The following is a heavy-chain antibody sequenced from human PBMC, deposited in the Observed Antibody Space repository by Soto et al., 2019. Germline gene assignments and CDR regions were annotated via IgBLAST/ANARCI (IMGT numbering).Heavy chain of an antibody. CDR3: ARQGFGPLHGLVDV. CDR1: GGSISSYY. J-gene: IGHJ6*02. CDR2: VHHSWGS. D-gene: IGHD3-10*01. Sequence: QVQLQESGPGLVKPSETLSLSCTVSGGSISSYYWSWFRQSPGKRMEWIGYVHHSWGSSYNPPLQSRVAISLDTSESQFSLKVTSVTATDTAVYYCARQGFGPLHGLVDVWGHGTTVTVSS. V-gene: IGHV4-59*08.